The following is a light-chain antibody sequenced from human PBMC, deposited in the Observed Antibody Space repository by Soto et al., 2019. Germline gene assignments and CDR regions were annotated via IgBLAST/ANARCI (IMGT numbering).Light chain of an antibody. J-gene: IGKJ5*01. CDR1: QTVTNNF. CDR3: QQHGGSPIT. CDR2: GAS. V-gene: IGKV3-20*01. Sequence: EIVLTQSPCTLSLSPGQRATLSCRASQTVTNNFLAWHQQKPGQTPRLLIYGASSRATGTPDRFSGSGSGTDFTLTISRLEPEDFAVYYCQQHGGSPITFGQGTRLEIK.